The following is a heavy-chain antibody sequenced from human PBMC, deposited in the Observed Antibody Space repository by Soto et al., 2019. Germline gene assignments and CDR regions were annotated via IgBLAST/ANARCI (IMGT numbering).Heavy chain of an antibody. Sequence: VQLLVSGGGLLQPGGSLRLSCAASGFTFSYGIHWLRQAPGKGLEWVAYISYDSSNKFYGDSVKGRFTISRDNSKNTQFLQMNSLRAEDTAVYYCAKLFIGYCSGNTCDDYWGQGTLVAVSS. V-gene: IGHV3-30*18. D-gene: IGHD2-15*01. CDR1: GFTFSYG. CDR3: AKLFIGYCSGNTCDDY. J-gene: IGHJ4*02. CDR2: ISYDSSNK.